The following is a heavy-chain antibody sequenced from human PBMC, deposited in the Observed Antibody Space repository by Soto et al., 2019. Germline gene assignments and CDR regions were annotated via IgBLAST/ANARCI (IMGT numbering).Heavy chain of an antibody. D-gene: IGHD5-18*01. Sequence: QGQLVESGGGVVQPGRSLRLSCAASGFTFTSYGLHWVRQAPGKGLEWVALISYDGKNKYYADSVKGRFTISRDNSKNTLYLQMNSLRAEDTAVYYCARERKQIWPTTSHFDYWGQGTLVTVSS. CDR1: GFTFTSYG. CDR3: ARERKQIWPTTSHFDY. J-gene: IGHJ4*02. V-gene: IGHV3-30*03. CDR2: ISYDGKNK.